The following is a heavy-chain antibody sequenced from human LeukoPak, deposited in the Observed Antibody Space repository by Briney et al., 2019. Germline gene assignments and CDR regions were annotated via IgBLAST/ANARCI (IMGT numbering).Heavy chain of an antibody. V-gene: IGHV4-39*01. Sequence: SETLSLTCTVSGNSISSGDYYWSWIRQPPGKGLEWIGEINHSGSTNYNPSLKSRVTISVDTSKNQFSLKLSSVTAADTAVYYCARHRYSSSWPGLDYWGQGTLVTVSS. D-gene: IGHD6-13*01. J-gene: IGHJ4*02. CDR2: INHSGST. CDR3: ARHRYSSSWPGLDY. CDR1: GNSISSGDYY.